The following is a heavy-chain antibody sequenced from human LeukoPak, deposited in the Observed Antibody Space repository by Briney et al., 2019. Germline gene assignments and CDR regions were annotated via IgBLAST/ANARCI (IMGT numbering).Heavy chain of an antibody. CDR2: IYTSGST. V-gene: IGHV4-4*07. CDR1: GGSISSYY. CDR3: AREDSAAYCTSTSCYGFDH. Sequence: SETLSLTCTVSGGSISSYYWSWIRQPAGKGLEWIGRIYTSGSTNYNPSLNSRVTISVDKSKSQFSLKLSSVTAADTAMYYCAREDSAAYCTSTSCYGFDHWGQGILVTVSS. D-gene: IGHD2-2*01. J-gene: IGHJ4*02.